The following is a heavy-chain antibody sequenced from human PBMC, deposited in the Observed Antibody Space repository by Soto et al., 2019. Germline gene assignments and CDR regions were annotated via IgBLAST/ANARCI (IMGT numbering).Heavy chain of an antibody. Sequence: QVQLVQSGAEVKKPGASVKVSCKASGYTFTSYAMHWVRQAPGQRLEWMGWINAGNGNTKYSQKFHGRVTITRDTSASTAYMELSSLRSDDTAVYYCARVGAAAGPYYFDYWGQGTLVTVSS. J-gene: IGHJ4*02. CDR3: ARVGAAAGPYYFDY. D-gene: IGHD6-13*01. CDR1: GYTFTSYA. V-gene: IGHV1-3*01. CDR2: INAGNGNT.